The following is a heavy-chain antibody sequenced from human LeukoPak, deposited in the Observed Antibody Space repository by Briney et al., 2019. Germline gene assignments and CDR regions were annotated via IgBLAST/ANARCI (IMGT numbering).Heavy chain of an antibody. D-gene: IGHD5-24*01. CDR1: GFNFDIAW. CDR2: IKSKDDGATT. J-gene: IGHJ6*03. CDR3: VSRDGYKPRYFMDV. V-gene: IGHV3-15*01. Sequence: KTGGSLSLSCAVSGFNFDIAWMNWVRQAPGEGLEWVGRIKSKDDGATTDYAAPVRGRFTISIDDSKNMLYLQMESLKTEDTAVYYCVSRDGYKPRYFMDVWGKGTTVTVSS.